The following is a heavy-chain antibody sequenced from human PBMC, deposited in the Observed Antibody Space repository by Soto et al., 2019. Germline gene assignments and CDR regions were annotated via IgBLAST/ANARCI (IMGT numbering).Heavy chain of an antibody. D-gene: IGHD4-17*01. CDR2: IKEDGSEQ. V-gene: IGHV3-7*01. J-gene: IGHJ4*02. Sequence: EVQLVESGGRLVQPGGSLRLSCAASGFNFRRYWMSWVRQAPGKGLEWVANIKEDGSEQYYVDSVKGRFTIFRDNAKNSLSLQMNSLRAEDTAIYYCARDPTASYGDSLLFDYWGQGTLVIVSS. CDR1: GFNFRRYW. CDR3: ARDPTASYGDSLLFDY.